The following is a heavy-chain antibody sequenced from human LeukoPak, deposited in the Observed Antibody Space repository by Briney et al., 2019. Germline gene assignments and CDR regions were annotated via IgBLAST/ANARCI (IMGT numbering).Heavy chain of an antibody. Sequence: GGSLRLSCAASGFTFSSYWMSWVRQAPGKGLEWVANIKQDGSEKYYVDSVKGRFTISRDNAKNSLYLQMNSLRAEDTAVYYCARELVGTNGVWIYYYNYGMDVWGQGTTVTVSS. CDR3: ARELVGTNGVWIYYYNYGMDV. CDR1: GFTFSSYW. V-gene: IGHV3-7*01. CDR2: IKQDGSEK. J-gene: IGHJ6*02. D-gene: IGHD2-8*01.